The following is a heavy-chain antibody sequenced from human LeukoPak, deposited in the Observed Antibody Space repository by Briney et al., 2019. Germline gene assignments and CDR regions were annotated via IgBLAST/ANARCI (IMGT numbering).Heavy chain of an antibody. CDR1: GFTFSSYS. CDR3: AKDESRSYYYMDV. Sequence: PGGSLRLSCAASGFTFSSYSMNWVRQAPGKGLEWVSSISSSSSYIYYADSVKGRFTISRDNAKNSLYLQMNSLRAEDTAVYYCAKDESRSYYYMDVWGKGTTVTVSS. CDR2: ISSSSSYI. J-gene: IGHJ6*03. V-gene: IGHV3-21*01.